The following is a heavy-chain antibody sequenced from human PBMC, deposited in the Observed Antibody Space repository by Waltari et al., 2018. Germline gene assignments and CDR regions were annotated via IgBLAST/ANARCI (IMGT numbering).Heavy chain of an antibody. CDR3: AREVPRNGYIGLIYYYMDV. V-gene: IGHV4-39*01. CDR1: GGSLSSSSYF. CDR2: IYYSGST. J-gene: IGHJ6*03. D-gene: IGHD5-12*01. Sequence: QLQLQESGPGLVKPSETLSLTCTVSGGSLSSSSYFWAWIRQPPGQGLEWIGRIYYSGSTYYNLSLKSRVTISVDRSTNQVSLKLTSVTAADTAVYFCAREVPRNGYIGLIYYYMDVWGKGTTVTVSS.